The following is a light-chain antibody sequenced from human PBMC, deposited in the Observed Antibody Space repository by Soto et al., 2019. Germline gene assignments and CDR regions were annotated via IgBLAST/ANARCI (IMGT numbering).Light chain of an antibody. CDR2: GAS. Sequence: DIVMTESPSTLSVSPGERPTLSYRASQRVTSNLTWYQQNPGQDPRRNTSGASTRATGIPARFSRSGFGTEFTLTVCTLKSDDFAVYYCQQYNNWPPITFGQGTRLEI. CDR1: QRVTSN. CDR3: QQYNNWPPIT. J-gene: IGKJ5*01. V-gene: IGKV3-15*01.